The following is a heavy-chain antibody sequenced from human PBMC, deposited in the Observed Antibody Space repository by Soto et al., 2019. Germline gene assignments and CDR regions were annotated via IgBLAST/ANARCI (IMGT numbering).Heavy chain of an antibody. Sequence: NPSETLSLTCSVSGGSIRSGGYDWSWIRQHPGKGLEWIGYIYYSGSTYYNPSLKSRLTISVDTSKNQFSLKLSSVTAADTAVYYCARGLGRRGGFDYWGQGTLVTVSS. D-gene: IGHD3-16*01. CDR3: ARGLGRRGGFDY. CDR2: IYYSGST. J-gene: IGHJ4*02. V-gene: IGHV4-31*03. CDR1: GGSIRSGGYD.